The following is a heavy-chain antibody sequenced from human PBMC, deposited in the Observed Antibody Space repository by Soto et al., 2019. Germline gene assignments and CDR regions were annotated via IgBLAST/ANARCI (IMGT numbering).Heavy chain of an antibody. V-gene: IGHV2-5*02. Sequence: QITLKEADPTLVKPTQTLTLTCSFSGFSLITSGVGVGWIRQPPGKALEWLALIYWDDDKGYSTSLKSRLTITKDTSKNQVVLTMTNMDPADTATHYCAHTMAPRIFDYWGQGTLVTVSS. J-gene: IGHJ4*02. CDR1: GFSLITSGVG. CDR2: IYWDDDK. CDR3: AHTMAPRIFDY.